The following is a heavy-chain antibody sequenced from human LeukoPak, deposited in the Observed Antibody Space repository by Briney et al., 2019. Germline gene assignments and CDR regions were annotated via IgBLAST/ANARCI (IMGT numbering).Heavy chain of an antibody. CDR2: VSSDGGST. J-gene: IGHJ4*02. Sequence: GGSLRLSCSASGFTFSNFPMHWVRQAPGKGLEYVSAVSSDGGSTYYADSVRGRFTISRGNSKNTLSLEMGSLRAEDTAVYYCVKAILFGSVSYYADWGQGTLVTVSS. D-gene: IGHD3-22*01. CDR3: VKAILFGSVSYYAD. CDR1: GFTFSNFP. V-gene: IGHV3-64D*09.